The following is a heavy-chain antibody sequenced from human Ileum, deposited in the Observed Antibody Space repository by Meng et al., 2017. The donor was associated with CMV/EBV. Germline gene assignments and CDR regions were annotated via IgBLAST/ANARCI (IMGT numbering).Heavy chain of an antibody. Sequence: HITLRASGPALVKPTHTLTLTCSLSGFSLTTVGVAVGWIRQPPGKGLEWLALIYWNDVEHYSPSLKSRLTITKDTSKDQVVLTMANMDPVDTGTYYCIYGVAIFWGQGTLVTVSS. CDR1: GFSLTTVGVA. CDR3: IYGVAIF. J-gene: IGHJ4*02. CDR2: IYWNDVE. D-gene: IGHD2-15*01. V-gene: IGHV2-5*04.